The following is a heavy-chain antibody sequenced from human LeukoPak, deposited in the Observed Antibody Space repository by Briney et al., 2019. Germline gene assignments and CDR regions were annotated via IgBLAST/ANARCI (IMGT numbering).Heavy chain of an antibody. CDR3: ARIGYSSSSLDY. CDR2: INQDGTIK. J-gene: IGHJ4*02. CDR1: GFTYSNYW. D-gene: IGHD6-6*01. Sequence: PGGSLRLSCAASGFTYSNYWMTWVRQAPGKGLEWVANINQDGTIKYYADSVKGRFASSRDNGKNSLYIQMNSLRAKDTALYYCARIGYSSSSLDYWGQGTLVTVHS. V-gene: IGHV3-7*01.